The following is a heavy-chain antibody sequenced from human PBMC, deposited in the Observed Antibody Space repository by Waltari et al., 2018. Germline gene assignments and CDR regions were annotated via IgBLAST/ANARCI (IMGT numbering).Heavy chain of an antibody. D-gene: IGHD2-2*01. CDR2: INQDGSET. J-gene: IGHJ4*02. V-gene: IGHV3-7*03. CDR3: LRDRRGPALFDY. CDR1: GSTFSSFW. Sequence: EVQVVESGGVWVQPGGSLGLPVKGSGSTFSSFWMIWVRQAPGKGLEWVANINQDGSETNYVDSVKGRFTISRDNAESSLYLQMISLRAEDTAVYYCLRDRRGPALFDYWGQGSLVTVSS.